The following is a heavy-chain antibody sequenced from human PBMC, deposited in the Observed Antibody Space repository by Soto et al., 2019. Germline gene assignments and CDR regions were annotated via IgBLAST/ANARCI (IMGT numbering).Heavy chain of an antibody. CDR2: ILSDGSNK. V-gene: IGHV3-30-3*01. CDR1: GFTFSSYA. CDR3: ARDVSQEEV. J-gene: IGHJ6*01. Sequence: PGGSLRLSCAASGFTFSSYAMHWVRQAPGKGLEWVAVILSDGSNKWYVDSVKGRFTISRDNSKNTLYLQMNSLRAEDTAVYYCARDVSQEEVWGQGTTVTVSS.